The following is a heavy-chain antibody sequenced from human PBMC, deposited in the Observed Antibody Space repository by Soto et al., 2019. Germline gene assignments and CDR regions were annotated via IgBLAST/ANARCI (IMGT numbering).Heavy chain of an antibody. V-gene: IGHV1-69*02. D-gene: IGHD5-12*01. Sequence: QVQLVQSGAEVKKPGSSVKVSCKASGGTFSSYTISWVRQAPGQGLEWMGRIIPILGIANYAQKFQGRVTITADKSTSTAYMELSSLRSEDTAVYYCARAHLSGYDYQDAFDIWGQGTMVTVSS. CDR2: IIPILGIA. J-gene: IGHJ3*02. CDR1: GGTFSSYT. CDR3: ARAHLSGYDYQDAFDI.